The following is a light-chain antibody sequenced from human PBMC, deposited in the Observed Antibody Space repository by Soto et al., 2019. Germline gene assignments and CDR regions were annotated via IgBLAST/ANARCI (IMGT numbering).Light chain of an antibody. V-gene: IGLV2-14*03. Sequence: QSVLTQPASVSGSPGQSITIPCTGTSNDIGGYNYVSWYQQFPGKAPKLIKYDDTNRPSGVSFRFSGSISANTASLPFSGLRAEDGAGCPSYPSTSTRRLFGAGTKVTAL. CDR3: PSYPSTSTRRL. CDR1: SNDIGGYNY. CDR2: DDT. J-gene: IGLJ1*01.